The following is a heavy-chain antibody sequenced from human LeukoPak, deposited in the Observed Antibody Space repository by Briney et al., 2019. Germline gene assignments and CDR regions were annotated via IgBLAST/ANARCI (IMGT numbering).Heavy chain of an antibody. D-gene: IGHD3-9*01. J-gene: IGHJ4*02. CDR1: GFTFSSYG. CDR2: ISYDGSNK. Sequence: GGSLRLSCAASGFTFSSYGMHWVRQAPGKGLEWVAVISYDGSNKYYADSVKGRFTISRDNSKNTLYLQMNSLRAEDTAEYYCAKDWEDYDILTGYYPGDYWGQGTLVTVSS. CDR3: AKDWEDYDILTGYYPGDY. V-gene: IGHV3-30*18.